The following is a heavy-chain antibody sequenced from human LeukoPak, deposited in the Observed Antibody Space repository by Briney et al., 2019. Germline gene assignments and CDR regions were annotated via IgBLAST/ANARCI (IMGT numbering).Heavy chain of an antibody. CDR3: AKDKGSWNDDFAAADGMDV. V-gene: IGHV3-30*18. D-gene: IGHD1-1*01. Sequence: GGSLRLSCAASGFTFSSYGMRWVRQAPGKGLEWVAVIYFDGSNKYYADSVKGRFTISRDNSKNTLYLQMNSLRAEDTAVYYCAKDKGSWNDDFAAADGMDVWGQGTTVTVSS. CDR1: GFTFSSYG. CDR2: IYFDGSNK. J-gene: IGHJ6*02.